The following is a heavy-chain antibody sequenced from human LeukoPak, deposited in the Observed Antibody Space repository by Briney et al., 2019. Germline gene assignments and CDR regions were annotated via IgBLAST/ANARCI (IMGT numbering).Heavy chain of an antibody. CDR1: GYTFTGYY. CDR2: INPNSGGT. V-gene: IGHV1-2*02. CDR3: AREYAVTALLFDY. D-gene: IGHD2-8*01. J-gene: IGHJ4*02. Sequence: ASVKVSCKASGYTFTGYYMHWVRQAPGQGLEWMGWINPNSGGTNYAQKFQGRVTMTRDTSISTAYMELSRLRSDDTAVYYCAREYAVTALLFDYWGQGTLVTVSS.